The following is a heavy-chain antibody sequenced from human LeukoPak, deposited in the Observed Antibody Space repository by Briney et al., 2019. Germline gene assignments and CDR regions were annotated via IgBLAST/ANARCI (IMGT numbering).Heavy chain of an antibody. Sequence: PGGSLRLSCAASGFTFSSHAMSWVRQAPGKGLEWVSAISGSDDTTYYADSVKGRFTISRDNSKNTLYLQMNSLRAEDTAIYHCARGGGTYDSSGPLGHWGQGTLVTVSS. CDR3: ARGGGTYDSSGPLGH. D-gene: IGHD3-22*01. CDR1: GFTFSSHA. V-gene: IGHV3-23*01. J-gene: IGHJ4*02. CDR2: ISGSDDTT.